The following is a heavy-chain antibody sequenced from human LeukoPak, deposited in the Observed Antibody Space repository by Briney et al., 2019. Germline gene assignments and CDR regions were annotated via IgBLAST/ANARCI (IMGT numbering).Heavy chain of an antibody. V-gene: IGHV3-53*01. CDR3: ARAKPKNMVRGLIMRRESRYYFDY. CDR2: IYSGGST. J-gene: IGHJ4*02. Sequence: GGSLRLSCAASGFTVSSNYMSWVREAPGKGLEGVSVIYSGGSTYYADSVKGRFTISRDNSKSTLYVQMKSLRAEETAVYYCARAKPKNMVRGLIMRRESRYYFDYWGQGTLVTVSS. D-gene: IGHD3-10*01. CDR1: GFTVSSNY.